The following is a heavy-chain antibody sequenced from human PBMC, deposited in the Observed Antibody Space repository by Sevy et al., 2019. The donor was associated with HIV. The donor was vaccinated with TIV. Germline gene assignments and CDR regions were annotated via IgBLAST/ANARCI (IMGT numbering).Heavy chain of an antibody. CDR3: ARDFVVGSSGPNWFDP. V-gene: IGHV1-18*01. CDR1: GYTFTNYG. CDR2: ISAYNGNT. J-gene: IGHJ5*02. D-gene: IGHD2-21*01. Sequence: ASVKVSCKASGYTFTNYGISWVRQAPGQGLEWMGWISAYNGNTNYAQTLQDRVTMTTDTSTSTAYMELRSLRSDDTAIYYCARDFVVGSSGPNWFDPWGQGTLVTVSS.